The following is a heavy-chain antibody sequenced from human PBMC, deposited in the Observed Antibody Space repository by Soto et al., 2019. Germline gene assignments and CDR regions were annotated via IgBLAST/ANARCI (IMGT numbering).Heavy chain of an antibody. CDR3: AKSGVSGQHWFDS. CDR2: ISPGGGST. J-gene: IGHJ5*01. D-gene: IGHD3-10*01. CDR1: RFIFSSYA. Sequence: PGGSLILSCAASRFIFSSYATNWVRPTTGKGLEWVSVISPGGGSTYYADSVTGRFTISRDNSKNTLYLQVDSLRAEDTALYYCAKSGVSGQHWFDSWGQGNLVTVSS. V-gene: IGHV3-23*01.